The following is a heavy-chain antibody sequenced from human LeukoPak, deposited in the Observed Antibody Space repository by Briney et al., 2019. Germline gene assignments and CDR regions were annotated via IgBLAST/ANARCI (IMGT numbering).Heavy chain of an antibody. CDR3: ARAHDSSGFQAY. Sequence: EASVKVSCMASGYTFTGYYMHWVRQAPGQGLEWMGWINPNSGGTNYAQKFQSRVTMTRDTSISTAYMELSSLRYEDTAVYYCARAHDSSGFQAYWGHGTLVTVSS. CDR1: GYTFTGYY. V-gene: IGHV1-2*02. J-gene: IGHJ4*01. D-gene: IGHD3-22*01. CDR2: INPNSGGT.